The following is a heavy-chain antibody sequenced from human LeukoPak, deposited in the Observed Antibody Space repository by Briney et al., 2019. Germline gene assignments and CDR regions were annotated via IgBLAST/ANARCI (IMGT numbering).Heavy chain of an antibody. Sequence: PGGSLRLSCAASGFTFDDYAMHWVRQAPGKGLEWVSGISWNSGSIGYADSVKGRFTISRDDAKNSLYLQMNSLRAEDTALYYCAKDWAVYSGIRGYFDYWGQGTLVTVSS. D-gene: IGHD1-26*01. CDR2: ISWNSGSI. CDR1: GFTFDDYA. V-gene: IGHV3-9*01. J-gene: IGHJ4*02. CDR3: AKDWAVYSGIRGYFDY.